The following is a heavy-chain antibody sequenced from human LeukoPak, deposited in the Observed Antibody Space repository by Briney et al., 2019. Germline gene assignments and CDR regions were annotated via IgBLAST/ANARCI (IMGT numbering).Heavy chain of an antibody. CDR2: IYHSGST. D-gene: IGHD2-2*01. Sequence: SETLSLTCAVSGGSISSSNWWSWVRQPPGKGLEWIGEIYHSGSTNYNPSLKSRVTISVDKSKNQFSLKLSSVTAAGTAVYYCARVRPAARYGMDVWGQGTTVTVSS. V-gene: IGHV4-4*02. J-gene: IGHJ6*02. CDR3: ARVRPAARYGMDV. CDR1: GGSISSSNW.